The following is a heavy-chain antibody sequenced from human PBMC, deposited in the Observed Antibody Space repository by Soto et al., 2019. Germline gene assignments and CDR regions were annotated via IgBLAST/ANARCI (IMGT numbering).Heavy chain of an antibody. Sequence: SETLSLTCTVSGGSISSDFWSWIRQPTGKGLEWIGYISISGNTDYSPSLKSRATISADTSRNQFSLKLRSVNTADTAVYFCASSLRGVDYYDSSGYYPLDYWGQGTLVTVSS. CDR3: ASSLRGVDYYDSSGYYPLDY. J-gene: IGHJ4*02. V-gene: IGHV4-59*01. CDR1: GGSISSDF. D-gene: IGHD3-22*01. CDR2: ISISGNT.